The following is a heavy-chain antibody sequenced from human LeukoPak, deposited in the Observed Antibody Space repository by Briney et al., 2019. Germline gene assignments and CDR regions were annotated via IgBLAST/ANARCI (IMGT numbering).Heavy chain of an antibody. J-gene: IGHJ4*02. CDR1: GGSISSYY. V-gene: IGHV4-59*01. CDR3: ARAYSGTYSYFDH. CDR2: VYYSGST. Sequence: SETLSLTCTVSGGSISSYYWSWVRQPPGKGLEWIGYVYYSGSTNYNPSLKSRVTIPIDTSKNQFFLILSSVTAADTAVYYCARAYSGTYSYFDHWGQGTLVTVSS. D-gene: IGHD1-26*01.